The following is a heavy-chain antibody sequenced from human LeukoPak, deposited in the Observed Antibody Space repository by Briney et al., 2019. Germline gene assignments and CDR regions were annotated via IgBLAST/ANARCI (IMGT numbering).Heavy chain of an antibody. J-gene: IGHJ6*03. CDR2: IYHSGST. V-gene: IGHV4-30-2*01. D-gene: IGHD3-3*01. Sequence: NTSETLSLTCTVSGGSISSSSYYWSWIRQPPGKGLEWIGYIYHSGSTYYNPSLKSRVTISVDRSKNQFSLKLSSVTAADTAVYYCAGGSIYLYDFWSGPPYYYMDVWGKGTTVTVSS. CDR1: GGSISSSSYY. CDR3: AGGSIYLYDFWSGPPYYYMDV.